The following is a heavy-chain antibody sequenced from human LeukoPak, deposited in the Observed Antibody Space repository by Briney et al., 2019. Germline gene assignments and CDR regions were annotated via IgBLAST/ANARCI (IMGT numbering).Heavy chain of an antibody. CDR2: INPNSGGT. D-gene: IGHD6-19*01. Sequence: ASVKVSCKASGYTFTGYYMHWVRQAPGQGLEWMGWINPNSGGTNYAQKFQGRVTMTRDTSISTAHMELSRLRSDDTAVYYCARPARGGWYVYFDYWGQGTLVTVSS. CDR1: GYTFTGYY. J-gene: IGHJ4*02. CDR3: ARPARGGWYVYFDY. V-gene: IGHV1-2*02.